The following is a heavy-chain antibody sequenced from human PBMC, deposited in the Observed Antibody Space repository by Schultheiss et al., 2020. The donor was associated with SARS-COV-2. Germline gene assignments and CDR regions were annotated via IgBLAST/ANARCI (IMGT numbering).Heavy chain of an antibody. V-gene: IGHV3-30*03. D-gene: IGHD1-26*01. J-gene: IGHJ4*02. CDR2: ISYDGSNK. CDR1: GFNFNIYD. CDR3: ARMRLEKWDYDN. Sequence: GGSLRLSCAASGFNFNIYDMHWVRQAPGKGLEWVAVISYDGSNKYYADSVKGRFTISRDNAENSVFLQMDSLRVGDTGIYHCARMRLEKWDYDNWGQGTLVTVSS.